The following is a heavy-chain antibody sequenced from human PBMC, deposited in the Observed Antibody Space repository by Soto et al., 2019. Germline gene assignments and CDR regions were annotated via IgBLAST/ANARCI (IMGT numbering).Heavy chain of an antibody. D-gene: IGHD2-2*01. CDR2: ISWNSGSI. CDR3: AKDSRGILVPAAMENAFDI. CDR1: GFTFDDYA. Sequence: EVQLVESGGGLVQPGRSLRLSCAASGFTFDDYAMHWVRQAPGKGLEWVSGISWNSGSIGYADSVKGRFTISRDNAKNSLYLQMNSLRAEDTALYYCAKDSRGILVPAAMENAFDIWGQGTIVTVSS. V-gene: IGHV3-9*01. J-gene: IGHJ3*02.